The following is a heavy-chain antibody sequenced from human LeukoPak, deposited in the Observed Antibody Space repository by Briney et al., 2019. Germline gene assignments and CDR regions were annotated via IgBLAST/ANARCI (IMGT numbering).Heavy chain of an antibody. CDR3: ARACSGGSCYSY. Sequence: GGSLRLSCAASGFTFSSYWMHWVRQAPGKGLVWVSRINTDGSSTSYADSVKGRFTISRDNAKNTLYLQMNSLRAEDTAVYYCARACSGGSCYSYWGQQTLVTVSS. J-gene: IGHJ4*02. CDR2: INTDGSST. D-gene: IGHD2-15*01. CDR1: GFTFSSYW. V-gene: IGHV3-74*01.